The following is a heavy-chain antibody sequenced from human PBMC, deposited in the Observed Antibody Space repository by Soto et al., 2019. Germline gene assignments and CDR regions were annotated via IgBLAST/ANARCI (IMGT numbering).Heavy chain of an antibody. Sequence: SLTCAVSGGSISSSNWWSWVRQPPGKGLEWIGEIYHSGSTNYNPSLKSRVTISVDKSKNQFSLKLSSVAAADTAVYYCARGKGRTGDEDYYYYGMDVWGQGTTVTVSS. CDR3: ARGKGRTGDEDYYYYGMDV. V-gene: IGHV4-4*02. D-gene: IGHD7-27*01. J-gene: IGHJ6*02. CDR1: GGSISSSNW. CDR2: IYHSGST.